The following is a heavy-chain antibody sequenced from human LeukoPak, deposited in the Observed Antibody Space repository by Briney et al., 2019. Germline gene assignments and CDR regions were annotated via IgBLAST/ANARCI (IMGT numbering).Heavy chain of an antibody. CDR2: IIPIFGTA. CDR1: GYTFSSYA. V-gene: IGHV1-69*13. J-gene: IGHJ6*03. D-gene: IGHD2-2*01. Sequence: SVKVSCKASGYTFSSYAISWVRQAPGQGLEWMGGIIPIFGTANYAQKFQGRVTITADESTSTAYMELSSLRSEDTAVYYCASKYCSSTSCPPTYYYYYMDVWGKGTTVTVSS. CDR3: ASKYCSSTSCPPTYYYYYMDV.